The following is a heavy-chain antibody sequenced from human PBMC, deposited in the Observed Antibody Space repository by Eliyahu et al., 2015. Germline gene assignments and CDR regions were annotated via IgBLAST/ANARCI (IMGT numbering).Heavy chain of an antibody. CDR2: ISGSGGST. J-gene: IGHJ4*02. CDR1: GFXFXSYA. Sequence: EVQLVESGGGLVQPGGSLRXSCAASGFXFXSYAMSWVRQAPGKGLEWVSAISGSGGSTYYADSVKGRFTISRDNSKNTLYLQMNSLRAEDTAVYYRAKVHDSSGYPHEAEFDYWGQGTLVTVSS. V-gene: IGHV3-23*04. D-gene: IGHD3-22*01. CDR3: AKVHDSSGYPHEAEFDY.